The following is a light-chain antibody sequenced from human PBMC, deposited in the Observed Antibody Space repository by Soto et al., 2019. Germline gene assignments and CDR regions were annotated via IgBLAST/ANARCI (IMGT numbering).Light chain of an antibody. J-gene: IGKJ1*01. CDR1: QSISSY. CDR2: AAS. Sequence: IKKPRSPSCLSASVGDGVTITCLASQSISSYLNWYQQKPGKAPKLLIYAASSLQSGVPSRFSGSGSGTDFTLTISILQPEDFATYCSQQRYCPPRTFSQGTKLDI. V-gene: IGKV1-39*01. CDR3: QQRYCPPRT.